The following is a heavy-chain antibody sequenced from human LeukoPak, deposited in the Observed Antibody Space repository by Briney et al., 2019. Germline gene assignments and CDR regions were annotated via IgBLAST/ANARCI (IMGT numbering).Heavy chain of an antibody. Sequence: PGGSLRLSCAASGFTFSDYNMNWVRQPPGKGLEWVSYISSSSSTIYYADSVKGRFTISRDNAKNSLYLQMNSLRAEDTAVYYCARSRNWFDPWGQGTLVTVSS. CDR2: ISSSSSTI. J-gene: IGHJ5*02. CDR3: ARSRNWFDP. V-gene: IGHV3-48*01. CDR1: GFTFSDYN.